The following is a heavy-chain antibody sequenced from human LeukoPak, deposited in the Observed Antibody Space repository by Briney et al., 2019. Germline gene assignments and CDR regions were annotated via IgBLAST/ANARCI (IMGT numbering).Heavy chain of an antibody. CDR1: GFTFSDYY. D-gene: IGHD6-19*01. Sequence: PGGSLRLSCAASGFTFSDYYMSWFRQAPGKGLEWLLHISGSGRTIHYADSVKGRLTVSRDTAKNSLYLQMNSLRAEDTAVYYCARASSGWTHFDYWGQGTLVTVSS. CDR2: ISGSGRTI. V-gene: IGHV3-11*04. CDR3: ARASSGWTHFDY. J-gene: IGHJ4*02.